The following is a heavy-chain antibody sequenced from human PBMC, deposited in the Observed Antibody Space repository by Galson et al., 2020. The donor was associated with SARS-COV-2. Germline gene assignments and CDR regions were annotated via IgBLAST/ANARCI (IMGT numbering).Heavy chain of an antibody. CDR1: GGTFSSYA. J-gene: IGHJ4*02. D-gene: IGHD3-9*01. CDR2: IIPIFGTA. V-gene: IGHV1-69*01. Sequence: KISCKASGGTFSSYAISWVRQAPGQGLEWMGGIIPIFGTANYAQKFHGRVTITADESTSTAYMELSSLRSEDTAVYYCAREGGRGDDILTGFDYWGQGTLVTVSS. CDR3: AREGGRGDDILTGFDY.